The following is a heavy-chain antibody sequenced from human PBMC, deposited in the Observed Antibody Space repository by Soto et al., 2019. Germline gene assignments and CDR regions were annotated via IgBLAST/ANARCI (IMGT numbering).Heavy chain of an antibody. CDR1: GGSFSGYY. CDR2: INHSGGV. V-gene: IGHV4-34*01. D-gene: IGHD2-15*01. Sequence: QVQLQQWGAGLLKPSETLSLTCTVYGGSFSGYYWSWIRQSPGKGLEWIGEINHSGGVNYNPSLRSRVTISVDTSKNQVSLNLRSVTAADTSVYYCARGIIYLVVVTAATPFDFWGPGTLVTVSS. CDR3: ARGIIYLVVVTAATPFDF. J-gene: IGHJ4*02.